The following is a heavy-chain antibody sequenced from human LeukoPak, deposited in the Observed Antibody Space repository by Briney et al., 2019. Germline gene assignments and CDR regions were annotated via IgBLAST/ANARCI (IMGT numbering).Heavy chain of an antibody. D-gene: IGHD2-2*01. CDR1: GDTVSSNRAA. Sequence: LQTLSLTCAISGDTVSSNRAAWNWIRQSPSRGLEWLGRTYYRSKWSNDYALSVRSRITINPDTSKNQFSLQLKFVTPEDTAVYYCARLVGDQVVYWGQGTLVTASS. J-gene: IGHJ4*02. CDR3: ARLVGDQVVY. V-gene: IGHV6-1*01. CDR2: TYYRSKWSN.